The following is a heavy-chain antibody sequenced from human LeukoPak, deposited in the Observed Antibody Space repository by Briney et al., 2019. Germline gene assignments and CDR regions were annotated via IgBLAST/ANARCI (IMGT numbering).Heavy chain of an antibody. V-gene: IGHV3-64*01. CDR3: AREGLSTAFDY. CDR2: ISSSRGST. J-gene: IGHJ4*02. Sequence: GGSLRLSCAASGFTFSSYAMHWVRQAPGKGLEYVSAISSSRGSTYYANSVKGRFTISRDNSKNTLYLQMDSLRAEDMAVYYCAREGLSTAFDYWGQGTLVAVSS. D-gene: IGHD5-18*01. CDR1: GFTFSSYA.